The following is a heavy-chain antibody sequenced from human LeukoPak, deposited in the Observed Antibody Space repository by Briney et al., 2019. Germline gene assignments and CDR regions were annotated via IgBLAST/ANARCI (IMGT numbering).Heavy chain of an antibody. CDR2: INPSGGST. D-gene: IGHD3-9*01. V-gene: IGHV1-46*01. CDR3: ASQSYDILTAHRPAEYFQH. Sequence: GASVKVSCKASGYTFTSYYMHWVRQAPGQGLEWMGIINPSGGSTSYAQKFQGRVAMTTDTSTSTAYMELRSLRSDDTAVYYCASQSYDILTAHRPAEYFQHWGQGTLVTVSS. J-gene: IGHJ1*01. CDR1: GYTFTSYY.